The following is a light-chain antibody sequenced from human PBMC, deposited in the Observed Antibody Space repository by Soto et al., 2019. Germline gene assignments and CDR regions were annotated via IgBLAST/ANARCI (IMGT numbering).Light chain of an antibody. CDR1: QSVSSS. J-gene: IGKJ1*01. Sequence: EIVMTQSPATLSVSPGERATLSCRASQSVSSSLAWYQQKPGQAPRLLIYGASTRATGIPARFSGSGSGTESTLTISRLQSEDFAVYYCQQYNNWWTFGQGTKVEVK. CDR3: QQYNNWWT. CDR2: GAS. V-gene: IGKV3-15*01.